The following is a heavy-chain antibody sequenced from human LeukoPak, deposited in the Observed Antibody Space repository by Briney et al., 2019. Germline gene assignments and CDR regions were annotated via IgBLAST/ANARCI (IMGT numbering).Heavy chain of an antibody. CDR3: ARASDATYYYYYGMDV. CDR1: GGTFSSYA. J-gene: IGHJ6*02. D-gene: IGHD2-15*01. V-gene: IGHV1-69*01. CDR2: IIPIFGTA. Sequence: ASVKVSCKASGGTFSSYAISWVRQAPGQGLEWMGGIIPIFGTANYAQKFQGRVTITADESTSTAYMELSSLRSEDTAVYYCARASDATYYYYYGMDVWGQGTTVTVSS.